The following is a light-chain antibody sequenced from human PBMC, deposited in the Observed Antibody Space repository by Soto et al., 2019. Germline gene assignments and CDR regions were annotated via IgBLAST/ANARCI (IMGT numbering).Light chain of an antibody. Sequence: DIQMTQSPSSLSASVGDRVTITCRASQSISNYLNWYQHKPGKAPKLLISAAYILQSGVPSRFSGSGSGTDFTLTISSLQPEDFAIYYCQQSYNTPPMFGQGTNVEI. J-gene: IGKJ1*01. CDR2: AAY. CDR3: QQSYNTPPM. CDR1: QSISNY. V-gene: IGKV1-39*01.